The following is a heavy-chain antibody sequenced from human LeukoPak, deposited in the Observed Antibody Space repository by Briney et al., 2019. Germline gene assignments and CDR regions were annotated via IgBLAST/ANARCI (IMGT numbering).Heavy chain of an antibody. V-gene: IGHV4-4*07. D-gene: IGHD3-3*01. CDR3: ARDRDDFWSGYSYGMDV. Sequence: PSETLSLTCTASGGSISSYYWSWVRQPAGKGLEWIGRIYTSGSTNHNPSLKSRVTMSVDTSKNQFSLKLSSVTAADTAVYYCARDRDDFWSGYSYGMDVWGQGTTVTVSS. CDR1: GGSISSYY. CDR2: IYTSGST. J-gene: IGHJ6*02.